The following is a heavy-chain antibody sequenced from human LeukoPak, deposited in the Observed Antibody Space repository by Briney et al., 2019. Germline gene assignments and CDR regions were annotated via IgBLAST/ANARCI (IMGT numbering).Heavy chain of an antibody. V-gene: IGHV4-39*07. CDR2: IYYSGST. D-gene: IGHD3-10*01. CDR3: ARQDYGSGSYCMDV. CDR1: GGSISSSSYY. J-gene: IGHJ6*03. Sequence: SETLSLTCTVSGGSISSSSYYWGWIRQPPGKVLEWIGSIYYSGSTYYNPSLKSRVTISVDTSKNQFSLKLSSVTAADTAVYYCARQDYGSGSYCMDVWGKGTTVTVSS.